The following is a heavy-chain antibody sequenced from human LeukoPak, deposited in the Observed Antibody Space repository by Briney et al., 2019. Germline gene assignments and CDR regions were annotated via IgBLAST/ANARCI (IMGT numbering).Heavy chain of an antibody. V-gene: IGHV3-48*02. CDR2: ISSSSSTI. Sequence: ETLSLTCIVSGGSISSYYWSWIRQAPGKGLEWVSYISSSSSTIYYADSVKGRFTISRDNARNSLYLQMSSLRDEDTAVYYCVRESTYAFHIWGQGTMVTVSS. D-gene: IGHD2/OR15-2a*01. CDR3: VRESTYAFHI. CDR1: GGSISSYY. J-gene: IGHJ3*02.